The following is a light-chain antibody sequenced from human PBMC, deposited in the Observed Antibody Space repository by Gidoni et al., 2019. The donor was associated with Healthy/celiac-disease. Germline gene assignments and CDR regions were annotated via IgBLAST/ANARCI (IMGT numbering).Light chain of an antibody. CDR3: QAWDSSTVL. V-gene: IGLV3-1*01. CDR1: KLGDKY. J-gene: IGLJ2*01. CDR2: QDS. Sequence: SSELTQPPSVSVSPGQTASITCSGDKLGDKYACWYQQKPGQSPVLVIYQDSKRPSGIPERFSGSNSGNTATLTISGTQAMDEADYYCQAWDSSTVLFGGGTKLXV.